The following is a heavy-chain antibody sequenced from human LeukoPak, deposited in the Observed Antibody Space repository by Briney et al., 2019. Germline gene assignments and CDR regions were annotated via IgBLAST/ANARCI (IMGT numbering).Heavy chain of an antibody. V-gene: IGHV4-59*04. D-gene: IGHD2-2*01. CDR2: IYHSGST. CDR1: GGSISSYY. Sequence: SETLSLTCTVSGGSISSYYWGWIRQPPGKGLGWIGTIYHSGSTYYNPSLKSRVTISVDTSKNQFSLKLSSVTAADTAVYYCARGLGSHYCSSTSCYAMGAFDIWGQGTMVTVSS. CDR3: ARGLGSHYCSSTSCYAMGAFDI. J-gene: IGHJ3*02.